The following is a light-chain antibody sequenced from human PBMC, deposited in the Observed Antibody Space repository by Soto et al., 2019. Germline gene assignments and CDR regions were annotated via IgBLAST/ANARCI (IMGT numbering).Light chain of an antibody. J-gene: IGKJ5*01. CDR3: QQSYNAPIT. CDR2: KAS. V-gene: IGKV1-5*03. CDR1: QSISSW. Sequence: DIQMTQSPSTLSASVGDRVTITCRASQSISSWLAWYQQKPGRAPKLLIYKASSLESGVPSRFSGSGSGTEFTLTISSLQPEDFATYHCQQSYNAPITFGQGTRLEI.